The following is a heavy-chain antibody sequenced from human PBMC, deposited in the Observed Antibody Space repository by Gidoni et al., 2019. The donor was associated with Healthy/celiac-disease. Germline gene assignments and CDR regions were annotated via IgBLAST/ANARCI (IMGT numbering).Heavy chain of an antibody. V-gene: IGHV4-39*07. Sequence: QLQLQESGPGLVKPSETLSLTCTVSGGSISSSSYYWGWIRQPPGKGLEWIGSIYYSGSTYYNPSLKSRVTISVDTSKNQFSLKLSSVTAADTAVYYCASTILPHGSWYPNWFDPWGQGTLVTVSS. CDR1: GGSISSSSYY. CDR3: ASTILPHGSWYPNWFDP. CDR2: IYYSGST. D-gene: IGHD6-13*01. J-gene: IGHJ5*02.